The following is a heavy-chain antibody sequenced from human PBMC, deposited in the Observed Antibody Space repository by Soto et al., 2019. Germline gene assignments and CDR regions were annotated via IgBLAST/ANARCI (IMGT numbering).Heavy chain of an antibody. CDR2: ISDSGGRT. CDR1: GFTFSTYA. Sequence: GGSLRLSCAASGFTFSTYAMSWVRQAPGKGLGWVSTISDSGGRTYYAASVKGRFTISRDNSKNTLYLLMNSLSAEDTALYYCAKFHGSGTYYNFPDYWGQGTLVTVSS. CDR3: AKFHGSGTYYNFPDY. V-gene: IGHV3-23*01. D-gene: IGHD3-10*01. J-gene: IGHJ4*02.